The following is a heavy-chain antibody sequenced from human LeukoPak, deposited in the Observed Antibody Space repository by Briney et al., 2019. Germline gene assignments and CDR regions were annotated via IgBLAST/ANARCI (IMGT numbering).Heavy chain of an antibody. J-gene: IGHJ3*02. CDR1: GGSFSGYY. CDR3: ARGLRTLIAARPSAFDI. Sequence: SETLSLTCAVYGGSFSGYYWSWIRQPPGKGLEWFGEINHSGSTNDHPSLKSRVTISVDTSKNQFSLKLSSVAAADTAIYYCARGLRTLIAARPSAFDIWGQGTMVTVSS. CDR2: INHSGST. D-gene: IGHD6-6*01. V-gene: IGHV4-34*01.